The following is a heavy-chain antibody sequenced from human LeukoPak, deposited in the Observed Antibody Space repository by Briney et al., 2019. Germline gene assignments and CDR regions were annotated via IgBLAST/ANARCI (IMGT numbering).Heavy chain of an antibody. V-gene: IGHV3-23*01. Sequence: PGGSLRLSCAASGFTFSSYAMSWVRQAPGKGLEWVSAISGSGGSTYYADSVKGRFTISRDNSKDTLYVQMNSLRAEDTAVYYCAKTGVIFGLNWFDPWGQGTLVTVSS. J-gene: IGHJ5*02. CDR3: AKTGVIFGLNWFDP. D-gene: IGHD3/OR15-3a*01. CDR1: GFTFSSYA. CDR2: ISGSGGST.